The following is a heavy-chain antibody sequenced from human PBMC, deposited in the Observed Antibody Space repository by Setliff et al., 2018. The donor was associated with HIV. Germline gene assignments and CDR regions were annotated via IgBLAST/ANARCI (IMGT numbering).Heavy chain of an antibody. J-gene: IGHJ4*02. Sequence: SETLSLTCTVSGVSTSIHYWVWIRQPAGRGLEWIGRIHTSDTTRYNPSLQSRVAMSVDTSKNQFSLKLTSVSAADTAVYYCARQERYCTSADCYRYFNYWGPGTLVTVS. CDR2: IHTSDTT. D-gene: IGHD2-2*02. CDR3: ARQERYCTSADCYRYFNY. V-gene: IGHV4-4*07. CDR1: GVSTSIHY.